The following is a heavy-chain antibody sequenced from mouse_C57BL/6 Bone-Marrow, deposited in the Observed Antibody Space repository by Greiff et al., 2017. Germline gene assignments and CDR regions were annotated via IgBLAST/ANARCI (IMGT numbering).Heavy chain of an antibody. CDR1: GFTFSSYG. D-gene: IGHD2-12*01. V-gene: IGHV5-6*02. J-gene: IGHJ4*01. CDR3: ESLRRYAMDY. CDR2: ISSGGSYT. Sequence: EVKLEESGGDLVKPGGSLKLSCAASGFTFSSYGMSWVRQTPDKRLEWVATISSGGSYTYYPDSVKGRFTISRDNATNTLYLQMSSLKSEDTAMEYVESLRRYAMDYWGQGTSVTVSS.